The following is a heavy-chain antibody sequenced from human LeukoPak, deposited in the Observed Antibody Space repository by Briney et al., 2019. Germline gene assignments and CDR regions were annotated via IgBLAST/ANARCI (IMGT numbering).Heavy chain of an antibody. V-gene: IGHV3-23*01. J-gene: IGHJ4*02. CDR1: GFTFSSYA. Sequence: GGSLRLSCAASGFTFSSYAVSWVRQAPGKGREWVSSISGSGGSTYSADSVKGRFTISRDNSKNTLYLQMNSLRAEDTALYYCAKDRSCTNDICHGDFDYWGQGTLVTVSS. D-gene: IGHD2-8*01. CDR2: ISGSGGST. CDR3: AKDRSCTNDICHGDFDY.